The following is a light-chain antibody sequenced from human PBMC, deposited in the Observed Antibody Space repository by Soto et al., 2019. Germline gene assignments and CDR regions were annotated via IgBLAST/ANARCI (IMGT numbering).Light chain of an antibody. CDR2: AAS. J-gene: IGKJ2*02. CDR1: QSVNSN. Sequence: EIVMTQSPATLSVSAGERATLSCRASQSVNSNLAWYQQKPGQAPRLLIYAASTRATGIPARFSGSGSGSEFTLTISSLQSGDFADYYCQQYNNSPSTFGQGTKLEIK. CDR3: QQYNNSPST. V-gene: IGKV3-15*01.